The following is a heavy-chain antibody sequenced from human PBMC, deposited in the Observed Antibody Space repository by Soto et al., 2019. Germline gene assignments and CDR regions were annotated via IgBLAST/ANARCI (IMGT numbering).Heavy chain of an antibody. J-gene: IGHJ6*02. CDR3: ARTGGMDV. V-gene: IGHV4-34*01. Sequence: QVQLQQWGAGLLKPSETLSLTCAVYGGSFSGYHWSWLRQTPEKGLEWIGEINHSGDTKYNPTLESRVTISVDTSKNQFSLKVNSVSAADTAVYYCARTGGMDVWGQGATVTVSS. CDR1: GGSFSGYH. CDR2: INHSGDT.